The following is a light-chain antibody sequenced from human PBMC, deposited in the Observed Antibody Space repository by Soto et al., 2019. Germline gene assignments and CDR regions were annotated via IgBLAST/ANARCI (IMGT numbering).Light chain of an antibody. Sequence: QSVLTQPASVSGSPGQSITISCTGRSSDLGDYNYVSWYQHHPGKAPKLVIFEVSNRPSGVSNRFSGSMSGVTASLTISGLQAEDEADYYCGSYPSTSTLGVFGGGTKLTVL. V-gene: IGLV2-14*01. CDR3: GSYPSTSTLGV. CDR1: SSDLGDYNY. CDR2: EVS. J-gene: IGLJ3*02.